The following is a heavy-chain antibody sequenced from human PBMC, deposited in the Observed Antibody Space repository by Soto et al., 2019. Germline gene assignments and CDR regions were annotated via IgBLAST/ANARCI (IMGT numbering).Heavy chain of an antibody. CDR1: GYSFTSYW. CDR3: ARTIVVVATFVDYYYGKDV. V-gene: IGHV5-51*01. CDR2: IYPGDSDT. D-gene: IGHD5-12*01. J-gene: IGHJ6*02. Sequence: PGESLKISCKGSGYSFTSYWIGWVRQMPGKGLEWMGIIYPGDSDTRYSPSFQGQVTISADKSISTAYLQWSSLKASDTAMYYCARTIVVVATFVDYYYGKDVWGQGTTVTVSS.